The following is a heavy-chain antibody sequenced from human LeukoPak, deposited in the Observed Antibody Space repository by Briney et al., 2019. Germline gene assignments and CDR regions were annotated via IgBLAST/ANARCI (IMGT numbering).Heavy chain of an antibody. J-gene: IGHJ2*01. CDR2: VNSNDRP. Sequence: GGSLRLSCAASGFNFSNYAMTWVLQAPGKGLEWVSTVNSNDRPYYADSVKGRFTISRDNAKNSLYLQMNSLRAEDTALYYCAKAPHSSSRYFDLWGRGTLVTVSS. CDR3: AKAPHSSSRYFDL. D-gene: IGHD6-13*01. CDR1: GFNFSNYA. V-gene: IGHV3-23*01.